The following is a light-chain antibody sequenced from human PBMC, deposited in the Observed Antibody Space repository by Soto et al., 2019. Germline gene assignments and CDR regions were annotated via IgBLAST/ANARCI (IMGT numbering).Light chain of an antibody. CDR1: QDIRSA. J-gene: IGKJ1*01. V-gene: IGKV1-17*01. CDR2: AAS. Sequence: DIQLTQSPSSLSASVGDRVTITCRASQDIRSALGWYQQKPGKVPKLLIYAASTLESGVPSRFSGSRSGTEFTLTISSLQPDDFATYYCQQYNSYSWTFGQGTKVEIK. CDR3: QQYNSYSWT.